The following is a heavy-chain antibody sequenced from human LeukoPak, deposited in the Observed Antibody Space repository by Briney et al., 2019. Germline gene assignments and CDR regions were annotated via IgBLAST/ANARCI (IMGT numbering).Heavy chain of an antibody. D-gene: IGHD2-2*02. CDR3: ARDQGYCSSTSCYTPHFDY. CDR2: IKQDGSEK. V-gene: IGHV3-7*01. CDR1: GFTFSSYA. J-gene: IGHJ4*02. Sequence: GGSLRLSCAASGFTFSSYAMSWVRQAPGKGLEWVANIKQDGSEKYYVDSVKGRFTISRDNAKNSLYLQMNSLRAEDTAVYYCARDQGYCSSTSCYTPHFDYWGQGTLVTVSS.